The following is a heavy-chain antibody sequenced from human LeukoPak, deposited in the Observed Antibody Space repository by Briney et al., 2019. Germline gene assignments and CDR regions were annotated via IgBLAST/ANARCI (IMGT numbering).Heavy chain of an antibody. Sequence: GGSLRLSCAVSGFTFSDHFLDWVRQAPGKGLDWVSAISGSGGSTYYADSVKGRFTISRDNSKNTLYLQMNSLRAEDTAVYYCAKDLVRTRVIAAAAAGGYWGQGTLVTVSS. CDR1: GFTFSDHF. D-gene: IGHD6-13*01. CDR3: AKDLVRTRVIAAAAAGGY. V-gene: IGHV3-23*01. J-gene: IGHJ4*02. CDR2: ISGSGGST.